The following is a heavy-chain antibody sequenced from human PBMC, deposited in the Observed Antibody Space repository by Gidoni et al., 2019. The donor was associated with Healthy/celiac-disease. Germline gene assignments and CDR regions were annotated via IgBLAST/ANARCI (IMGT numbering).Heavy chain of an antibody. D-gene: IGHD4-17*01. J-gene: IGHJ6*04. V-gene: IGHV3-30-3*01. CDR1: GFPFSSYA. Sequence: QVQLVESGGGVVQPGRSLSLSCAASGFPFSSYAMHWVRQAPGKGLEWVAVISYDGSNKYYADSVKGRFTISRDNSKNTLYLQMNSLRAEDTAVYYCARENYGDPIGYYGMDVWGKGTTVTVSS. CDR2: ISYDGSNK. CDR3: ARENYGDPIGYYGMDV.